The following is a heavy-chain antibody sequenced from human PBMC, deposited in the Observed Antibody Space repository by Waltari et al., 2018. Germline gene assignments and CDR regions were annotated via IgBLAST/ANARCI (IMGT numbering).Heavy chain of an antibody. D-gene: IGHD2-15*01. CDR3: ARDSLGLLDY. Sequence: QVQLQESGPGLVKPSETLSLPCPVSGGSISSYYWRWIRQPPGKGLEWIGYIYYSGSTNYNPSLKSRVTISVDTSKNQFSLKLSSVTAADTAVYYCARDSLGLLDYWGQGTLVTVSS. J-gene: IGHJ4*02. CDR1: GGSISSYY. V-gene: IGHV4-59*01. CDR2: IYYSGST.